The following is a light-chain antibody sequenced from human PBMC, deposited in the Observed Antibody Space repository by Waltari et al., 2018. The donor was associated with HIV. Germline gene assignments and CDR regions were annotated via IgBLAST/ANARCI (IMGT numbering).Light chain of an antibody. CDR3: QSYDSSLSALYV. J-gene: IGLJ1*01. CDR2: GST. V-gene: IGLV1-40*01. CDR1: SSNIGAGYD. Sequence: QSVLTQPPSVSGAPGQRVTISCTGSSSNIGAGYDVHWYQQRPGTAPKLLIYGSTNRPSGVPDRFSGSKSGTSASLAITGLQAEDEADYYCQSYDSSLSALYVFGTGTKVTVL.